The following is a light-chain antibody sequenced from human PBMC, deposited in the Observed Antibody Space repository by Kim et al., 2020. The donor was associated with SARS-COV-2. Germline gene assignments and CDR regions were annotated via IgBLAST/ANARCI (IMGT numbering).Light chain of an antibody. CDR2: AAS. Sequence: IQLTQSPSSLSASVGDRVTITCRTSQGVSGYLAWFQQQPGKAPKLLIYAASTLQGGVPSRFSGSGSGTEFTLTIGSLQPEDFATYYCQQFSSYPSTFGQGTKLEI. CDR1: QGVSGY. V-gene: IGKV1-9*01. CDR3: QQFSSYPST. J-gene: IGKJ2*01.